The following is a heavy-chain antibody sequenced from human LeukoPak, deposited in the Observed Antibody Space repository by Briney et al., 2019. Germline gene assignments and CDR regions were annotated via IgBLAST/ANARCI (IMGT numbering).Heavy chain of an antibody. D-gene: IGHD1-1*01. CDR2: IYYSGST. CDR1: GGSISSYY. CDR3: ARGGATVQSYYFDY. Sequence: SETLSLTCTVSGGSISSYYWSWIRQSPGKGLEWIGYIYYSGSTNYNPSLKSRVTISVDTSKNQFSLKLSSVTAADTAVYYCARGGATVQSYYFDYWGQGTLVTVSS. V-gene: IGHV4-59*01. J-gene: IGHJ4*02.